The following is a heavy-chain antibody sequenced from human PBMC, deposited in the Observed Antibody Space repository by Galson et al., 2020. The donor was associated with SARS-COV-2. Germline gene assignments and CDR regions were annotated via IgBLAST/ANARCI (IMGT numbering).Heavy chain of an antibody. J-gene: IGHJ3*02. V-gene: IGHV1-69*01. CDR3: ARDPAVIAAAGLTAYYDAFDI. CDR1: GGTFSSYA. CDR2: IIPIFGTA. D-gene: IGHD6-13*01. Sequence: KIPCKASGGTFSSYAISWVRQAPGQGLEWMGGIIPIFGTANYAQKFQGRVTITADESTSTAYMELSSLRSEDAAVYYCARDPAVIAAAGLTAYYDAFDIWGQGTMVTVSS.